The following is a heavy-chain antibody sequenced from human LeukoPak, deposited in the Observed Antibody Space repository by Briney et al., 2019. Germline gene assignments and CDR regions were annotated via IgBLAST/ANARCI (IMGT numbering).Heavy chain of an antibody. CDR3: ARTYYDILTSYNPYFDY. Sequence: SGGSLRLSCAASAFTFNSYSMSWVRQAPGKGLEWVSSITSTSVSTYYADSVKGRFTISRDNAKNSLYLQMNSLGAEDTAVYYYARTYYDILTSYNPYFDYWGQGTLVTVSS. CDR2: ITSTSVST. D-gene: IGHD3-9*01. J-gene: IGHJ4*02. V-gene: IGHV3-21*01. CDR1: AFTFNSYS.